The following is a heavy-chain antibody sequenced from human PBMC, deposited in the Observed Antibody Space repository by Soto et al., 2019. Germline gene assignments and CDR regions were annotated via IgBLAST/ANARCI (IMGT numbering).Heavy chain of an antibody. J-gene: IGHJ6*02. D-gene: IGHD1-26*01. CDR3: STDDVGAVFYYYYYGMDV. CDR2: ISGSGGST. Sequence: GGSLRLSCAASGFTFSSYAMSWVRQAPGKGLEWVSAISGSGGSTYYADSVKGRFTISRDNSKNTLYLQMNSLRAEDTAVYYCSTDDVGAVFYYYYYGMDVWGQGTTVTVSS. CDR1: GFTFSSYA. V-gene: IGHV3-23*01.